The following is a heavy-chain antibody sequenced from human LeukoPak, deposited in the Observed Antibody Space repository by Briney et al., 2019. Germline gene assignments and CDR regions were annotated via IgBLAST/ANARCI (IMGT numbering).Heavy chain of an antibody. CDR1: GITVSSNY. CDR3: ANTGGGSSWYHNWFDP. J-gene: IGHJ5*02. Sequence: PGGSLRLSCAASGITVSSNYMSWVRQAPGKGLEWVSVISSGGRTNFADSVKGRFIISRDNSKNTVYLEMNSLRAEDTAIYYCANTGGGSSWYHNWFDPWGQGNPVTVSS. V-gene: IGHV3-66*01. CDR2: ISSGGRT. D-gene: IGHD6-13*01.